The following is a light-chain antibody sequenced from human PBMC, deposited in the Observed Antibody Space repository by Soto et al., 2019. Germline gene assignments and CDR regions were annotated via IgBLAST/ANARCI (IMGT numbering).Light chain of an antibody. CDR2: DAS. J-gene: IGKJ5*01. CDR3: QQRSNWPPIT. CDR1: QSVKTF. V-gene: IGKV3-11*01. Sequence: EIVLTQSPATLSLSPGGRATLSCRASQSVKTFLVWYQQRPGQAPRLLINDASHRAAGIPARFSGSGFGTDFTLTISSLEPEDAAVYYCQQRSNWPPITFGQGTRLEIK.